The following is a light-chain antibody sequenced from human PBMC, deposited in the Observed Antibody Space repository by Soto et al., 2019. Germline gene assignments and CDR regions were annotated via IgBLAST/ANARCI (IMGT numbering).Light chain of an antibody. CDR3: SSYTSSSTHV. J-gene: IGLJ7*01. Sequence: QSVLTQPASVSGSPGQSITISCTGTSSDIGSFTFVSWYQQHPGKVPKLMIFDVNRRPSGVSDRFSGSKSGNTASLTISGLQAEDEGDYYCSSYTSSSTHVFGGGTQLTVL. CDR1: SSDIGSFTF. V-gene: IGLV2-14*03. CDR2: DVN.